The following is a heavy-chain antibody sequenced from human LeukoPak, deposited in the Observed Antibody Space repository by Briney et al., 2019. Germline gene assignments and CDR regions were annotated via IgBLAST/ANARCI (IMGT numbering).Heavy chain of an antibody. J-gene: IGHJ5*02. CDR1: GFTFSSYG. CDR2: IRYDGSNK. CDR3: AKRNDMKVTPLMDWFGP. V-gene: IGHV3-30*02. D-gene: IGHD4-23*01. Sequence: TGGSLRLSCAASGFTFSSYGMHWVRQAPGKGLEWVAFIRYDGSNKYYADSMKGRFTTSRNTTKNSICMQINSLRAEAAAKDYCAKRNDMKVTPLMDWFGPWGQGTLVTVSS.